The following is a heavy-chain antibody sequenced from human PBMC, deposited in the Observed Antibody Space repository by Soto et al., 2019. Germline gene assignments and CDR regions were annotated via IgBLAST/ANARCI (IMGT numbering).Heavy chain of an antibody. Sequence: QVQLQESGPGLVKPSQTLSLTCTVSGGSISSGDYYWSWIRQPPGKGLEWIGYIYYSGSTYYNPALESRVTITADTSKNQFSLKLSSVTAADTAVYYCARWWSGSRQGFDPWGQGTLVTVSS. J-gene: IGHJ5*02. D-gene: IGHD3-3*01. CDR3: ARWWSGSRQGFDP. V-gene: IGHV4-31*03. CDR2: IYYSGST. CDR1: GGSISSGDYY.